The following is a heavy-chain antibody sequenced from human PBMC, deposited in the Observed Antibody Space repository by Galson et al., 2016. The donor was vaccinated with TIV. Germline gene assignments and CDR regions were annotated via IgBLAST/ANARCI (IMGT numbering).Heavy chain of an antibody. Sequence: SVKVSCKASGGTFNIYAISWVRQAPGQGLEWMGGILPILGAATYAQKFQGRVTITADESTNTAYMELSSLKSDGTAMYSCARPSRSCRGCSYNYYMDVWGKGTTVTVSS. CDR2: ILPILGAA. J-gene: IGHJ6*03. D-gene: IGHD3-10*01. V-gene: IGHV1-69*13. CDR1: GGTFNIYA. CDR3: ARPSRSCRGCSYNYYMDV.